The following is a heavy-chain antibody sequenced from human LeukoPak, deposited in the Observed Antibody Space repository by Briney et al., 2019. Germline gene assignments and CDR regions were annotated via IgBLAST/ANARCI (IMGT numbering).Heavy chain of an antibody. V-gene: IGHV3-33*01. CDR3: ARVNDYGDYGDFQH. CDR2: IWYDGSNK. J-gene: IGHJ1*01. CDR1: GFTFSSYG. D-gene: IGHD4-17*01. Sequence: PGRSLRLSCAAPGFTFSSYGMHWVRQAPGKGLEWVAVIWYDGSNKYYADSVKGRFTISRDNSKNTLYLQMNSLRAEDTAVYYCARVNDYGDYGDFQHWGQGTLVTVSS.